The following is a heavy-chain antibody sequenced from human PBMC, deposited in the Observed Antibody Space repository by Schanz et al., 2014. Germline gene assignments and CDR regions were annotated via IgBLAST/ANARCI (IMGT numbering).Heavy chain of an antibody. CDR1: GFIFSSYG. Sequence: QVQLVESGGGGVQPGRSLRLSCAASGFIFSSYGLHWVRQAPGKGLEGVAFIWYDGSNKYYADSVRGRFTMSRDRFQNTLYLRMSRLRAEDTAVYYCARARCDYGEVDYWGQGTLVTVSS. V-gene: IGHV3-33*01. D-gene: IGHD4-17*01. CDR2: IWYDGSNK. CDR3: ARARCDYGEVDY. J-gene: IGHJ4*01.